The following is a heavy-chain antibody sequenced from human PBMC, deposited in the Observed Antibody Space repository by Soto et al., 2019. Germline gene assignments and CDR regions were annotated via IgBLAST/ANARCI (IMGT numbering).Heavy chain of an antibody. V-gene: IGHV4-59*01. CDR3: ARDAAAQRSYYFDY. D-gene: IGHD6-13*01. CDR1: GGSISSYY. J-gene: IGHJ4*02. CDR2: IYYSGST. Sequence: SETLSLTCTVSGGSISSYYWSWIRQPPGKGLEWIGYIYYSGSTNYNPSLKSQVTISVDTSKNQFSLKLSSVTAADTAVYYCARDAAAQRSYYFDYWGQGTLVTVSS.